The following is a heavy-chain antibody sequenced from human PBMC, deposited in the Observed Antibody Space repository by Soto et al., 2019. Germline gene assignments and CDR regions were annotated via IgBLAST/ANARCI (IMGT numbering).Heavy chain of an antibody. J-gene: IGHJ3*02. CDR1: GFTFSSYS. CDR3: ARVPGLRQLYPAGAFDI. CDR2: ISSSSSTI. V-gene: IGHV3-48*02. Sequence: EVQLVESGGGLVQPGGSPRLSCAASGFTFSSYSMNWVRQAPGKGLEWVSYISSSSSTIYYADSVKGRFTISRDNAKNSLYLQMNSLRDEDTAVYYCARVPGLRQLYPAGAFDIWGQGTMVTVSS. D-gene: IGHD6-6*01.